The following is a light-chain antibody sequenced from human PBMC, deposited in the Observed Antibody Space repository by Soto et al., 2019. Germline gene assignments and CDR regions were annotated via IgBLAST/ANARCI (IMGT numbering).Light chain of an antibody. V-gene: IGKV1-39*01. CDR2: AAS. Sequence: DIQMTQSPSSLSASVGDRVTITCRASQSISSYLNWYQQKPGKAPKLLVYAASSLQSGVPSRFSGSGSGTDFTLTISSLQPEDFATYYCQQSYSTPITFGQRTRLEIX. CDR1: QSISSY. CDR3: QQSYSTPIT. J-gene: IGKJ5*01.